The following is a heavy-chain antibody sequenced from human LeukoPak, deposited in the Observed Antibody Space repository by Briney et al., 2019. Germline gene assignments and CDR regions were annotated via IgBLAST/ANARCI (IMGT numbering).Heavy chain of an antibody. V-gene: IGHV3-30*02. D-gene: IGHD3-16*01. CDR2: IRYDGSNK. CDR3: AKETRDDYVWGSFGDI. Sequence: GGSLRLSCAASGFTFSSYGMHWVRQASGKGLEWVAFIRYDGSNKYYADSVKGRFTISRDNFKNTLYLQMNSLRAEDTAVYYCAKETRDDYVWGSFGDIWGQGTMVTVSS. CDR1: GFTFSSYG. J-gene: IGHJ3*02.